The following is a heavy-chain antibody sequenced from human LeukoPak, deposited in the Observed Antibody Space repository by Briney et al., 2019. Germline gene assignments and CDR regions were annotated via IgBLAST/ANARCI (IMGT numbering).Heavy chain of an antibody. Sequence: ASVKVSCKASGYTFTSYYMHWVRQAPGQGLEWMGWISAYNGNTNYAQKLQGRVTMTTDTSTSTAYMELRSLRSDDTAVYYCARGHYYDSSGDFLYWGQGTLVTVSS. V-gene: IGHV1-18*04. CDR2: ISAYNGNT. D-gene: IGHD3-22*01. J-gene: IGHJ4*02. CDR3: ARGHYYDSSGDFLY. CDR1: GYTFTSYY.